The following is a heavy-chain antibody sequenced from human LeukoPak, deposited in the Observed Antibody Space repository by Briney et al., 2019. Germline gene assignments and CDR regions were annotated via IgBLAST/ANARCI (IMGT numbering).Heavy chain of an antibody. Sequence: SETLSLTCTVSGGSISSYYWSWIRQPPGKGLEWIGYIYYGGSTNYNPSLKSRVTISVDTSKNQFSLKLSSVTAADTAVYYCARGHYGVPYISLDYWGQGTLVTVSS. CDR1: GGSISSYY. J-gene: IGHJ4*02. CDR2: IYYGGST. CDR3: ARGHYGVPYISLDY. D-gene: IGHD4-17*01. V-gene: IGHV4-59*01.